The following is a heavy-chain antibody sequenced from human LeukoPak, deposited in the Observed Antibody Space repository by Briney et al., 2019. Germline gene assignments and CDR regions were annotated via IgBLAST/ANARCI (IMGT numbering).Heavy chain of an antibody. CDR3: ARGSRTHSSGYYYMRGYFDY. CDR2: ISSNGGST. CDR1: GFTFSSYA. V-gene: IGHV3-64*01. Sequence: AGGSLRLSCAASGFTFSSYAMHWVRQAPGKGLEYVSAISSNGGSTYYANSVKGRFTISRDNSKNTLYLQMGSLRAEDMAVYYCARGSRTHSSGYYYMRGYFDYWGQGTLVTVSS. J-gene: IGHJ4*02. D-gene: IGHD3-22*01.